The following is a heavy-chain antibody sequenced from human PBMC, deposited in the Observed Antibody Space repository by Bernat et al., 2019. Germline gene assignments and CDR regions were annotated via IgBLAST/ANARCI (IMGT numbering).Heavy chain of an antibody. V-gene: IGHV4-39*06. CDR1: GGSISSSSYY. D-gene: IGHD6-13*01. J-gene: IGHJ5*02. CDR3: ARTAAAGANWFDP. Sequence: RLQLQESGPGLVKPSETLSLTCTVSGGSISSSSYYWGWIRQPPGKGLEWIGSIYYSGSTNYNPSLKSRVTISVDTSKNQFSLKLSSVTAADTAVYYCARTAAAGANWFDPWGQGTLVTVSS. CDR2: IYYSGST.